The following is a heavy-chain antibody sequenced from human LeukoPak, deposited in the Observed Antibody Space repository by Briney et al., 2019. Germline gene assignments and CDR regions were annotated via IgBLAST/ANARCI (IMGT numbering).Heavy chain of an antibody. V-gene: IGHV3-74*01. CDR3: ARCFWGSSYYGMDV. CDR2: INSDESST. CDR1: GFTFSDYW. Sequence: GGSLRLSCAASGFTFSDYWMHWVRQAPGKGLVWVSRINSDESSTTYADSVKGRFTISRDNAKNTLYLQVNRLRPEDTAVYYCARCFWGSSYYGMDVWGKGTMVTVSS. J-gene: IGHJ6*04. D-gene: IGHD7-27*01.